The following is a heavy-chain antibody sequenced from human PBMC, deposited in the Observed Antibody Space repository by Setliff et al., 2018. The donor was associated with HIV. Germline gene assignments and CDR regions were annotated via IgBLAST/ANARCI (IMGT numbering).Heavy chain of an antibody. CDR3: AREVDNPRDAFDI. J-gene: IGHJ3*02. V-gene: IGHV4-4*07. CDR1: GGSITTYY. CDR2: IYPTGST. Sequence: PSETLSLTCTVSGGSITTYYWSWIRQPAGKGLEWIGHIYPTGSTDCNPSLKSRVTMSIDTSKNQFSLKLSSMTAADTALYYCAREVDNPRDAFDIWAQGTMVTVSS.